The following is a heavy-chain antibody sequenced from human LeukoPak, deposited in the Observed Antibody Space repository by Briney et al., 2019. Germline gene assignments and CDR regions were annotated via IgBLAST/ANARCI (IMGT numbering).Heavy chain of an antibody. CDR2: INHSGST. Sequence: SETLSLTCAVYGGSFSGYYWNWIRQPPGKGLEWIGEINHSGSTNYNPSLKSRVTISGDTSKNQFSLILTSVTAADTAVYYCARAGFALAPHRGTPFDYWGQGTLVTVSS. CDR1: GGSFSGYY. V-gene: IGHV4-34*01. J-gene: IGHJ4*02. CDR3: ARAGFALAPHRGTPFDY. D-gene: IGHD6-6*01.